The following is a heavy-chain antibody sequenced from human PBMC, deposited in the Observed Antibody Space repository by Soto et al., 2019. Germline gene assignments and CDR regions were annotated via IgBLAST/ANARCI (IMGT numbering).Heavy chain of an antibody. J-gene: IGHJ6*02. CDR2: ISAYNGNT. CDR3: ARIIIAVAGTGGVWYYYGMDV. V-gene: IGHV1-18*01. D-gene: IGHD6-19*01. CDR1: GYTFTSYG. Sequence: QVQLVQSGAEVKKPGASVKVSCKASGYTFTSYGISWVRQAPGQGLEWMGWISAYNGNTNYAQKLXXXVSMTTDTSTXXAXMXXRSLRSDDTAVYYCARIIIAVAGTGGVWYYYGMDVWGQGTTVTVSS.